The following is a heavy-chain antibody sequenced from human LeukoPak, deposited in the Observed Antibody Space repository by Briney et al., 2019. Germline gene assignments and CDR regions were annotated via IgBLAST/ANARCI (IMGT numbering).Heavy chain of an antibody. CDR2: ISYDGSNK. V-gene: IGHV3-30-3*01. CDR1: GFTFSSYA. J-gene: IGHJ4*02. Sequence: PGGSLRLSCAASGFTFSSYAMHWVRQAPGKGLEWVAVISYDGSNKYYADSVKGRFTISRDNSKNTLYLQMNSLRAEDPAVYYCVQTVPSYYFDYWGQGTLVTVSS. CDR3: VQTVPSYYFDY. D-gene: IGHD2-2*01.